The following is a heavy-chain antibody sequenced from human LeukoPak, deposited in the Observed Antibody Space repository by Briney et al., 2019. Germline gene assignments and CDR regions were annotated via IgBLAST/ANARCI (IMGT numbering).Heavy chain of an antibody. CDR3: ARQGYYDSSGLFDY. CDR1: GGTFSSYA. CDR2: IIPIFGTA. V-gene: IGHV1-69*01. Sequence: SVKVSCKASGGTFSSYAISWVRQAPGQGLEWVGGIIPIFGTANYAQKFQGRVTITADESTSTAYMELSSLRSEDTAVYYCARQGYYDSSGLFDYWGQGTLVTVSS. D-gene: IGHD3-22*01. J-gene: IGHJ4*02.